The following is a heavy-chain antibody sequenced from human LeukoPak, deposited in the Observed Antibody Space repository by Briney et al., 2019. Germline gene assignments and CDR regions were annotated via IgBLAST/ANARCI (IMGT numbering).Heavy chain of an antibody. CDR3: AKDNSGNFLSPFDY. J-gene: IGHJ4*02. V-gene: IGHV3-30-3*01. CDR1: GFTFSSYA. Sequence: GGSLRLSCAASGFTFSSYAMHWVRQAPGKGLEWVAVISYDGSNKYYADSVKGRFTMSRDNSKNTLDLQMSSLRAEDTAIYYCAKDNSGNFLSPFDYWGQGTLVAVSS. D-gene: IGHD1-26*01. CDR2: ISYDGSNK.